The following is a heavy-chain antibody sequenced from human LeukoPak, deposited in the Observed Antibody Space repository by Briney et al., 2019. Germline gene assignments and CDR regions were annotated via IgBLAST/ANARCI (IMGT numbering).Heavy chain of an antibody. CDR2: ITSSGETT. V-gene: IGHV3-23*01. CDR1: GFTFSSYA. D-gene: IGHD3-22*01. J-gene: IGHJ4*02. CDR3: ARDRPNYYGSNGHYYRRDGDY. Sequence: GGSLRLSCAASGFTFSSYAMSWVRQAPRKGLEWVSSITSSGETTFYAGSVKGQFTISRDNSKNTMYLQMNSLRAEDTAVYYCARDRPNYYGSNGHYYRRDGDYWGQGTLVTVSS.